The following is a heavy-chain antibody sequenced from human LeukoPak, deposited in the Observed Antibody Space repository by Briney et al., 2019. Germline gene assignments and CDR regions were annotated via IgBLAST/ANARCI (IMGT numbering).Heavy chain of an antibody. CDR2: LSGSGGRT. V-gene: IGHV3-23*01. CDR1: GFSFSSYA. CDR3: AKAAGYDILTGLNWFDP. J-gene: IGHJ5*02. Sequence: WGSLRLSCAASGFSFSSYAMSWVRQAPGKGLERVSGLSGSGGRTYYADSVKGRFTISRDKSKNTLYLQMNSLRAEDTAVYYCAKAAGYDILTGLNWFDPWGQGTLVTVSS. D-gene: IGHD3-9*01.